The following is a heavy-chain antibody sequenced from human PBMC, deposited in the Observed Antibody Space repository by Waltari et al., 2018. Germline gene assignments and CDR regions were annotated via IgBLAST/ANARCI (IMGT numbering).Heavy chain of an antibody. CDR3: ARGGQWLVSQWGY. D-gene: IGHD6-19*01. V-gene: IGHV5-51*01. Sequence: EVQLVQSGAEVKKPGESLKISCKGSGYSFTSYWIGWVRQMPGTGLDWMGISYPGGSDTRYRPSLQGQGTISTDKAIRTAYLQWSSLKASDTAMYYCARGGQWLVSQWGYWGQGTLVTVSS. J-gene: IGHJ4*02. CDR1: GYSFTSYW. CDR2: SYPGGSDT.